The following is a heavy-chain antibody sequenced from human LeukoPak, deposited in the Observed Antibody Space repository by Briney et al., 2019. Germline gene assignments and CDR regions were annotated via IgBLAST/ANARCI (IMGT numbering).Heavy chain of an antibody. CDR2: INPNSGGT. CDR3: ASYGDYDAAIDY. CDR1: GYTFTGYY. D-gene: IGHD4-17*01. V-gene: IGHV1-2*02. J-gene: IGHJ4*02. Sequence: ASVKVSCKASGYTFTGYYIYWVRQAPGQGLEWMGWINPNSGGTNYAQKFQGRVTMTREMSISTAYMELSRLRSDDTAIYYCASYGDYDAAIDYWGQGTLVTVSS.